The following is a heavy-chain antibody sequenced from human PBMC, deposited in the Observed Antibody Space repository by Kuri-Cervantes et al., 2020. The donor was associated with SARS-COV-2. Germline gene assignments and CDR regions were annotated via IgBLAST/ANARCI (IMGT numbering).Heavy chain of an antibody. CDR2: ISSSSSTI. CDR1: GFTFSSYS. Sequence: GESLKISCAASGFTFSSYSMNWVRQAPGKGLEWVSYISSSSSTIYYADSVKGRFTISRDNAKNSLYLQMNSLRDEDTAVYYCARAHYGDQYVYYYYYYMDVWGKGTTVTVSS. V-gene: IGHV3-48*02. J-gene: IGHJ6*03. D-gene: IGHD4-17*01. CDR3: ARAHYGDQYVYYYYYYMDV.